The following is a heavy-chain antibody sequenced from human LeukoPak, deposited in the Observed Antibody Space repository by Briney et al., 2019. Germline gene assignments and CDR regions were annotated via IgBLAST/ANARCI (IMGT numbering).Heavy chain of an antibody. J-gene: IGHJ4*02. V-gene: IGHV3-48*01. CDR3: ATYSGYDRIFDH. Sequence: HPGGSLRLSCAASGFTFNNAWMSWVRQAPGKGLEWVSYISGSSSAIYYTDSVKGRFTISRDNAEKSVYLQMNGLRAEDTAVYCCATYSGYDRIFDHWGQGTLVTVSS. D-gene: IGHD5-12*01. CDR1: GFTFNNAW. CDR2: ISGSSSAI.